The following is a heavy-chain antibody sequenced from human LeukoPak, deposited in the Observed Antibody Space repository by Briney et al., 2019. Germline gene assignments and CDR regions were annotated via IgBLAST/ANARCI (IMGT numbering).Heavy chain of an antibody. D-gene: IGHD2-2*01. J-gene: IGHJ4*02. V-gene: IGHV3-23*01. Sequence: GGSLRLSCAASGFTFSSYAMSWVRQAPGKGLEWVSAISGSGSSTYYADSVKGRFTISRDNSKNTLYLQMNSLRAEDTAVYYCAKEAVYVIVVVPAALDYWGQGTLVTVSS. CDR1: GFTFSSYA. CDR2: ISGSGSST. CDR3: AKEAVYVIVVVPAALDY.